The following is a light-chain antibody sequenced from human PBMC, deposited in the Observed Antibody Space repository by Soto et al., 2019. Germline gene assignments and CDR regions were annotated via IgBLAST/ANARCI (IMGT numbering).Light chain of an antibody. Sequence: EIVLTQPPATLSMSPGERATLSFRASQSVSNYLAWYQQKPGQAPRLLIYEASNRASGIPARFSGRGSGTDFTLTISSLEPEDFAVYYCQQYNNWITFGQGTRLEIK. CDR1: QSVSNY. J-gene: IGKJ5*01. CDR3: QQYNNWIT. CDR2: EAS. V-gene: IGKV3-11*01.